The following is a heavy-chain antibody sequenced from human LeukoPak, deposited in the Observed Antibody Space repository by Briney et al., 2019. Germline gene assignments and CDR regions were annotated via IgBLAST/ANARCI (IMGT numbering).Heavy chain of an antibody. Sequence: GGSLRLSCAASGFTFSDFWMGWVCQAPGKGLEWVANINQGGSESYYVDSVKGRFTISRDNAKKSLFLQMNSLRAEDTAVYYCTKGRSNHYWGQGTLVTVST. V-gene: IGHV3-7*01. CDR3: TKGRSNHY. J-gene: IGHJ4*02. CDR1: GFTFSDFW. CDR2: INQGGSES. D-gene: IGHD4-11*01.